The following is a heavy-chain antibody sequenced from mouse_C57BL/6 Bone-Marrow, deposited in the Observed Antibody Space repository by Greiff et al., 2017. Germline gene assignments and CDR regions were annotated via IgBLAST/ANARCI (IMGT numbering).Heavy chain of an antibody. V-gene: IGHV5-2*01. CDR1: EYEFPSHD. D-gene: IGHD2-5*01. CDR2: INSDGGST. Sequence: EVKLMESGGGLVQPGESLKLSCESNEYEFPSHDMSWVRKTPEKRLELVAAINSDGGSTYYPDTMERRFIISRDNTKKTLYLQMSSLRSEDTALYYCARQGSNYGYWYFDVWGTGTTVTVSS. J-gene: IGHJ1*03. CDR3: ARQGSNYGYWYFDV.